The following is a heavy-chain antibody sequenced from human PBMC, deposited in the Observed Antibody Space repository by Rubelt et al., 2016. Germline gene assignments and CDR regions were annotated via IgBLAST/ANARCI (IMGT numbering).Heavy chain of an antibody. CDR3: ARDQKLWYGMDV. J-gene: IGHJ6*02. CDR1: GDSISSYY. V-gene: IGHV4-59*12. Sequence: HLQESGPGLVKPSETLSLTCTVSGDSISSYYWSWIRQPPGKGLEGIGSIYYSGSANYNPSLKRRVTISVDTSKYEVSRKLPSWNASDAAVYYCARDQKLWYGMDVWGQGTTVTVS. CDR2: IYYSGSA. D-gene: IGHD6-13*01.